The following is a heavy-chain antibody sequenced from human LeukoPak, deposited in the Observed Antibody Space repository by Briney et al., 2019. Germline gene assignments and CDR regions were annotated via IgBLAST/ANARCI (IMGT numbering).Heavy chain of an antibody. CDR3: AKDQDRVGAPHDY. CDR1: GFNFIDTW. J-gene: IGHJ4*02. D-gene: IGHD3-16*01. CDR2: IKRKAVGGTA. V-gene: IGHV3-15*07. Sequence: GGSLRLSCAASGFNFIDTWMNWVRQAPGKGLEWVARIKRKAVGGTADYAAPVKGRFTISRDDSENMLYLQMNSLRAEDTAVYYCAKDQDRVGAPHDYWGQGTLVTVSS.